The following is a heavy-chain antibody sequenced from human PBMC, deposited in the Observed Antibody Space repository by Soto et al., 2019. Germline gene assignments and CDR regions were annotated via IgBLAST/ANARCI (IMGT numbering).Heavy chain of an antibody. Sequence: ASVKVSCKASGYTFTSYYMHWVRRAPGQGLEWMGIINPSGGSTSYAQKFQGRVTMTRDTSTSTVYMELSSLRSEDTAVYYCARVGGYSYGRYGMDVWGQGTTVTVSS. CDR1: GYTFTSYY. V-gene: IGHV1-46*01. D-gene: IGHD5-18*01. J-gene: IGHJ6*02. CDR3: ARVGGYSYGRYGMDV. CDR2: INPSGGST.